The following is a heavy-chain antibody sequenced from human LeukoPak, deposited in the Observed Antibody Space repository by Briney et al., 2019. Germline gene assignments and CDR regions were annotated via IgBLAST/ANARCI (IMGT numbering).Heavy chain of an antibody. Sequence: GGSLRLSCAASGFTFSSYAMSWVRQAPGKGLEWVSSITSGNYVFYADSLKGRFTISRDNAKNSLYLQMNSLTAEDTAVYYCARSPGGYYYYMDVWGRGTTVTVSS. CDR2: ITSGNYV. J-gene: IGHJ6*03. V-gene: IGHV3-21*01. CDR3: ARSPGGYYYYMDV. CDR1: GFTFSSYA. D-gene: IGHD3-10*01.